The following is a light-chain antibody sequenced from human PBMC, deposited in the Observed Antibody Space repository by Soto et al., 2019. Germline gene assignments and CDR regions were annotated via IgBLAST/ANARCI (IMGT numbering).Light chain of an antibody. Sequence: DIQXXQSPSSLSAXXXXRVTXTXXASQSIYSSLNWYHQKPGKAPKLLIYAASNLQSGVPSRFSGSGSGTDFTLSISSLQPEDFATYYCQQSYSAPYTFGQGTKLEI. CDR2: AAS. CDR3: QQSYSAPYT. CDR1: QSIYSS. J-gene: IGKJ2*01. V-gene: IGKV1-39*01.